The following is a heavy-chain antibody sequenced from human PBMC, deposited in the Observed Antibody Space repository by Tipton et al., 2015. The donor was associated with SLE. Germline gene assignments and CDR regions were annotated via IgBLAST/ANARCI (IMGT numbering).Heavy chain of an antibody. Sequence: TLSLTCTVSGGSIRSSSYYWGWIRQPPGKGLEWIGSIYYSGSTYYNPSLKSRVTISVDTSKNQFSLKLSSVTAADTAVYYCASQNGEGYCTGGSCPADWGQGTLVTVSS. V-gene: IGHV4-39*07. CDR3: ASQNGEGYCTGGSCPAD. CDR1: GGSIRSSSYY. CDR2: IYYSGST. D-gene: IGHD2-15*01. J-gene: IGHJ4*02.